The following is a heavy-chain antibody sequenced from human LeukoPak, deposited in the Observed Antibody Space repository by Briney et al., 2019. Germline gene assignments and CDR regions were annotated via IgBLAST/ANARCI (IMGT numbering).Heavy chain of an antibody. CDR1: GYTFTDYY. V-gene: IGHV1-69-2*01. J-gene: IGHJ6*03. CDR3: GTIPVVVATKKYYYYYYMDV. CDR2: VDPEDGET. Sequence: ASVTVSCKASGYTFTDYYMHWVQQAPGKGLEWMGRVDPEDGETIYAEKFQGRVTITADTSTDTAYMELSSLRSEDTAVYYCGTIPVVVATKKYYYYYYMDVWGKGTTVTVSS. D-gene: IGHD2-15*01.